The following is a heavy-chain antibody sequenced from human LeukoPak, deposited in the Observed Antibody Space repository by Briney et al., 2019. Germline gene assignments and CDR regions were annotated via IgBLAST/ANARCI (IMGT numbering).Heavy chain of an antibody. CDR2: IDHSGTT. D-gene: IGHD6-13*01. V-gene: IGHV4-34*01. J-gene: IGHJ4*02. CDR1: GGSFSGYY. Sequence: SETLSLTCAVYGGSFSGYYWSWIRQPPGKGLQWIGEIDHSGTTNCNPSLKSRVTVSVDTSKNQFSLMLTSVTAADTAVYYCGRTLPRRTTAAAAHLDSWGQGTLVTVSS. CDR3: GRTLPRRTTAAAAHLDS.